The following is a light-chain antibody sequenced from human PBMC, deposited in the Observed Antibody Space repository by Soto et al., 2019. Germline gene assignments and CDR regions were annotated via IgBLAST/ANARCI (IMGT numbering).Light chain of an antibody. Sequence: IQMTQSPSSVSASVGDRVTITCRASQDISTWLAWFQQKPGEAPRFLIYSASTLHSGVPSRFSGSGSGTDFTLTISSLQPEDFAPYYCQQGNSFPLTFGGGTKVEIK. CDR1: QDISTW. V-gene: IGKV1-12*01. CDR3: QQGNSFPLT. J-gene: IGKJ4*01. CDR2: SAS.